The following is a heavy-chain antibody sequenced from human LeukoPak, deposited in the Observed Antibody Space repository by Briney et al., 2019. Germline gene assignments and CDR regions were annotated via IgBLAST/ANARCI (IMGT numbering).Heavy chain of an antibody. D-gene: IGHD3-22*01. CDR2: IYTSGST. V-gene: IGHV4-4*07. J-gene: IGHJ2*01. Sequence: SETLSLTCTVSGGSISSYYSSWIRQPAGKGLEWIGRIYTSGSTNYNPSLKSRVTMSVDTSKNQFSLKLSSVAAADTAVYYCARDWGNYYDSSGYLVGYWYFDLWGCGTLVTVSS. CDR1: GGSISSYY. CDR3: ARDWGNYYDSSGYLVGYWYFDL.